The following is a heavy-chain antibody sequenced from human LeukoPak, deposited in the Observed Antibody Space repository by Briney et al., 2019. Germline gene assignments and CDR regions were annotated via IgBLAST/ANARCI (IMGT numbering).Heavy chain of an antibody. CDR1: GYTFTSYY. J-gene: IGHJ4*02. D-gene: IGHD3-22*01. Sequence: ASVKVSCKASGYTFTSYYIHWVRQAPGQGLEWMGISNPSGDSTSYAQKFQGRLTMTRDMSTSAVYMELSSLRAEDTAVYYCARSFRDNYDSSGYPYYFDYWGQGTLVTVSS. V-gene: IGHV1-46*01. CDR2: SNPSGDST. CDR3: ARSFRDNYDSSGYPYYFDY.